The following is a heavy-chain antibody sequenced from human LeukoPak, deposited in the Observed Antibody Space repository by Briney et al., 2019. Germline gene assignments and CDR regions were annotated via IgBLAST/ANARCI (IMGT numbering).Heavy chain of an antibody. D-gene: IGHD6-13*01. CDR2: MSSSSATI. J-gene: IGHJ4*02. V-gene: IGHV3-48*02. CDR3: ASVVYSFGKN. Sequence: GGSLRLSYAASGFTFSSYSMNWVAQAPGKGLEWVSYMSSSSATIYKAGSVKGGYTTTRENAKNSLYLQMGGLRDEDTAIYYCASVVYSFGKNWGQGTLVTVSS. CDR1: GFTFSSYS.